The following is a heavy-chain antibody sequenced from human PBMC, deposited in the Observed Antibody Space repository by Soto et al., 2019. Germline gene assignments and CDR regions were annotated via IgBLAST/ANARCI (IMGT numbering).Heavy chain of an antibody. CDR2: ISYDGSNK. J-gene: IGHJ4*02. D-gene: IGHD6-13*01. Sequence: QVQLVESGGGVVQPGRSLRLSCAASGFTFSSYGMHWVRQAPGKGLEWVAVISYDGSNKYYADSVKGRFTISRDNSKNTLYLKKNSLRAEDTAVYYCAKPGSSSWTIFDYWGQGTLVTVSS. V-gene: IGHV3-30*18. CDR3: AKPGSSSWTIFDY. CDR1: GFTFSSYG.